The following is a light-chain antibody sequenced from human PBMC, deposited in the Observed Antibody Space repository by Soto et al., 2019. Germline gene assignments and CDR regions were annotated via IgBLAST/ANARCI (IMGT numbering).Light chain of an antibody. V-gene: IGKV3-20*01. CDR1: QSVGSNF. CDR2: AAS. Sequence: IVLTQSPGTLSLSPGERATLSCRASQSVGSNFLAWYQQKRGQAPRLLIYAASNRASGIPYRFSGNGSGSDFSLTISRLEPEDFAVYYCQQYGSPPWAFGQGTRVEI. J-gene: IGKJ1*01. CDR3: QQYGSPPWA.